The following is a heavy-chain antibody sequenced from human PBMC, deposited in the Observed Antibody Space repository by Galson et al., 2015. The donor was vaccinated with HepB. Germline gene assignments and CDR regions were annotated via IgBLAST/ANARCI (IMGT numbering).Heavy chain of an antibody. CDR2: ISYDGSNK. CDR3: AKDPYLYSALAGTMAGFDY. V-gene: IGHV3-30*18. D-gene: IGHD6-19*01. Sequence: SLRLSCAASGFTFSNYGMHWVRQAPGKGLEWVAVISYDGSNKYYADSVKGRFTISRDNSKNTLYLQMNSLRAEDTALYYCAKDPYLYSALAGTMAGFDYWGREPWSPSPQ. J-gene: IGHJ4*02. CDR1: GFTFSNYG.